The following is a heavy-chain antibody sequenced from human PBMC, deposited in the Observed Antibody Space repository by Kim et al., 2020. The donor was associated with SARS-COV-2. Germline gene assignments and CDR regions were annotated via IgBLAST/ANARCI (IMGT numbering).Heavy chain of an antibody. D-gene: IGHD3-9*01. CDR1: GFTFDDYA. CDR2: ISWDGGST. J-gene: IGHJ6*02. V-gene: IGHV3-43*02. CDR3: AKDLTGDDIRFYYYYGMDC. Sequence: GGSLRLSCAASGFTFDDYAMHWVRQAPGKGLEWVSLISWDGGSTYYADSVKGRFTISRDNSKNSLYLQMNSLRTEDTALYYCAKDLTGDDIRFYYYYGMDCGGQGTMVTVSS.